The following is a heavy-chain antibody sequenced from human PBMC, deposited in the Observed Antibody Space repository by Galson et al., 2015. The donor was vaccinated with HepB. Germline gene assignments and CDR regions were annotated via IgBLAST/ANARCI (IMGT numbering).Heavy chain of an antibody. Sequence: SVKVSCKASGFTFTSSAVQWVRQARGQRLEWIGWIVVGSGNTNYAQKFQERVTITRDMSTSTAYMELSSLRSEDTAVYYCAREGDIVLEAFDIWGQGTMVTVSS. J-gene: IGHJ3*02. V-gene: IGHV1-58*01. CDR2: IVVGSGNT. D-gene: IGHD2-8*01. CDR1: GFTFTSSA. CDR3: AREGDIVLEAFDI.